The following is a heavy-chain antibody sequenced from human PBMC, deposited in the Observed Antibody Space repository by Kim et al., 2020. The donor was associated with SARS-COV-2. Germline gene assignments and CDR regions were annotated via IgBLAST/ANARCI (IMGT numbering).Heavy chain of an antibody. V-gene: IGHV3-30-3*01. Sequence: GGSLRLSCAASGFTFSSYAMHWVRQAPGKGLEWVAVISYDGSNKYYADSVKGRFTISRDNSKNTLYLQMNSLRAEDTAVYYCAKGIRYFHWLESWGQGTL. CDR3: AKGIRYFHWLES. D-gene: IGHD3-9*01. CDR1: GFTFSSYA. CDR2: ISYDGSNK. J-gene: IGHJ5*02.